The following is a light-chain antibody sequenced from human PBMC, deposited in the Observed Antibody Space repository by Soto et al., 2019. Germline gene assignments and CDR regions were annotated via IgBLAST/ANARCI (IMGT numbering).Light chain of an antibody. CDR2: HGP. Sequence: EIVLTQSPGTLSLSPGQRGTLSCRASQSVSSIDLAWYQQKPGQAPRLLIYHGPSRATGIPDRFSGRGSGTDFTLTISRLEPEDSAVYYCQQYGSSPLTFGQGTKLEI. J-gene: IGKJ2*01. CDR1: QSVSSID. CDR3: QQYGSSPLT. V-gene: IGKV3-20*01.